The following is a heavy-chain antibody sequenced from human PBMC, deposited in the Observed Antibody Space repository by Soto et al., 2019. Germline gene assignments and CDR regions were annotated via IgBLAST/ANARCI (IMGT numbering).Heavy chain of an antibody. D-gene: IGHD6-13*01. CDR1: GGSISSYY. V-gene: IGHV4-59*01. CDR3: ARVVGSQYYYYYYMDV. J-gene: IGHJ6*03. CDR2: IYYSGST. Sequence: SETLSLTCTVSGGSISSYYRSWIRQPPGKGLEWIGYIYYSGSTNYNPSLKSRVTISVDTSKNQFSLKLSSVTAADTAVYYCARVVGSQYYYYYYMDVWGKGTTVTVSS.